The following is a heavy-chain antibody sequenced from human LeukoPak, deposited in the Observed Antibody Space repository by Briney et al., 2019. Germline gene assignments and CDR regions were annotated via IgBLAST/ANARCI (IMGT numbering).Heavy chain of an antibody. D-gene: IGHD3-22*01. CDR1: GFTFNSYG. J-gene: IGHJ4*02. Sequence: GGSLRLSCAASGFTFNSYGIHWVRQAPGKGLEWVAFIRYDGSNKYYADSVKGRFTISRDNSKNTLNLQMNSLRAEDTAVYYCAKDPTHYRVWDYYETIGLSYWGQGTLVTVSS. CDR3: AKDPTHYRVWDYYETIGLSY. V-gene: IGHV3-30*02. CDR2: IRYDGSNK.